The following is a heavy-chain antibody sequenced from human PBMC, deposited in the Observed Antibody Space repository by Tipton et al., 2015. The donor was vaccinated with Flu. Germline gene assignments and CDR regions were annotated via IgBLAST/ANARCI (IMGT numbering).Heavy chain of an antibody. CDR3: ARHTGDSVRGVIDY. Sequence: TLSLTCSVSGYSIRSAYYWGWVRRPPGKGLEWIGTIYHSGTTCHNPSLKSRLTISVDTSKNQFSLRLSSVTAADTAVYYCARHTGDSVRGVIDYWGQGTLVTVSS. CDR1: GYSIRSAYY. CDR2: IYHSGTT. V-gene: IGHV4-38-2*01. J-gene: IGHJ4*02. D-gene: IGHD3-10*02.